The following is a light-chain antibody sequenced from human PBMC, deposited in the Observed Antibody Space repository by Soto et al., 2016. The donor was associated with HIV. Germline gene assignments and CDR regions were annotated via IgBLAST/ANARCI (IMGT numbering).Light chain of an antibody. J-gene: IGLJ1*01. Sequence: SYVVTQPPSVSVAAGKTASITCGGGNIEKKHVHWYQQKTGQAPVLVVSYDNTRPSGIPERFSGSNSGNTATLTISRVEAGDEADYYCQVWDYSSDRYVFGTVTKVIVL. CDR1: NIEKKH. V-gene: IGLV3-21*04. CDR2: YDN. CDR3: QVWDYSSDRYV.